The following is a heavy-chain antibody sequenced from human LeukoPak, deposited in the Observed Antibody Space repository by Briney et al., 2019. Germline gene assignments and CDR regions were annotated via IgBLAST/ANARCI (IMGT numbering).Heavy chain of an antibody. Sequence: GGSLRLSCAASGFIVSHNYMTWVRQAPGKGLEWVAKIKQDGSEINYVDSVKGRFTISRDNAKNSLYLQMNSLRAEDTAVYYCAADSSGWYYFDYWGQGTLVTVSS. V-gene: IGHV3-7*01. CDR3: AADSSGWYYFDY. D-gene: IGHD6-19*01. CDR1: GFIVSHNY. CDR2: IKQDGSEI. J-gene: IGHJ4*02.